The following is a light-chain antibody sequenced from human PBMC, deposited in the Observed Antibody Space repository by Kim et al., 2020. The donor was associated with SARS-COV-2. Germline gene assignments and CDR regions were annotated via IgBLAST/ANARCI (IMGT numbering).Light chain of an antibody. CDR1: QSVSSS. CDR2: GAS. CDR3: QQYAGSPLT. J-gene: IGKJ4*01. Sequence: FAPGERATLSCRASQSVSSSLAWFQQKFGQAPRLLIHGASSRATGIPNRFSGSGSGTDFTLTISRLEPEDFAVYYCQQYAGSPLTFGGGTKVDIK. V-gene: IGKV3-20*01.